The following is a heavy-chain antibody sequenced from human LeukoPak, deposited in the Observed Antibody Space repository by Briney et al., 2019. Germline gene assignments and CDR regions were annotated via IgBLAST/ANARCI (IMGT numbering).Heavy chain of an antibody. Sequence: SETLSLTCTVSVGSISSSSYYWGWIRQPPGKGREWIGSIYYSGSTYYNPSLKSRVTISVDTSKNQFSLKLSSVTAADTAVYYCARLMTFGGESYYFDYWGQGTPVSVSS. CDR1: VGSISSSSYY. CDR2: IYYSGST. CDR3: ARLMTFGGESYYFDY. V-gene: IGHV4-39*01. D-gene: IGHD3-16*01. J-gene: IGHJ4*02.